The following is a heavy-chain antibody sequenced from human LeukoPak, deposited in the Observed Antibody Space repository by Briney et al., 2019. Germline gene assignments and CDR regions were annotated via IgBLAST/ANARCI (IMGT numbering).Heavy chain of an antibody. D-gene: IGHD3-22*01. J-gene: IGHJ4*02. CDR3: ATLGASDYYDSSGYPDDY. CDR2: FDPEDGET. Sequence: ASVKVSCKASGYTFTSYGISWVRQAPGKGLEWMGGFDPEDGETIYAQKFQGRVTMTEDTSTDTAYMELSSLRSEDTAVYYCATLGASDYYDSSGYPDDYWGQGTLVTVSS. CDR1: GYTFTSYG. V-gene: IGHV1-24*01.